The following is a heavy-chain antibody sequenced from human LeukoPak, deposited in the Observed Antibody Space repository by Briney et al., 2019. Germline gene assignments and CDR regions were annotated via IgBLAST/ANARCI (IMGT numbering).Heavy chain of an antibody. J-gene: IGHJ6*03. CDR1: GGSFSGYY. Sequence: PSETLSLTCAVYGGSFSGYYWSWIRQPPGKGLEWIGEINHSGSTNYNPSLKSRVTISADTSKNQFSLKLSSVTAADTAVYYRARAAGDYYYYYMDVWGKGTTVTVSS. CDR3: ARAAGDYYYYYMDV. D-gene: IGHD6-13*01. V-gene: IGHV4-34*01. CDR2: INHSGST.